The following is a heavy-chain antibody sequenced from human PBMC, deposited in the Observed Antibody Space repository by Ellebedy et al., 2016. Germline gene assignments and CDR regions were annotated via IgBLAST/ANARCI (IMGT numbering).Heavy chain of an antibody. CDR2: IYNNEKNS. Sequence: SETLSLXCTVSGTSITNFYWSWIRQPPGKGLQWIGHIYNNEKNSNYNFALKSRVTMSVDPSGNRFSLRLTSVTAADTAVYYCARSSDWYDGGAYNGAFYHWGQGTLVTVSS. CDR3: ARSSDWYDGGAYNGAFYH. D-gene: IGHD2-21*01. V-gene: IGHV4-59*01. J-gene: IGHJ4*02. CDR1: GTSITNFY.